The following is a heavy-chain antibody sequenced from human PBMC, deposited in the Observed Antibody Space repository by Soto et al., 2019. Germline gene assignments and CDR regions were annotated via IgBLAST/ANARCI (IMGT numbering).Heavy chain of an antibody. Sequence: SETLSLTCTVSGGSISSYYWSWIRQPPGKGLEWIGYIYYSGSTNYNPSLKSRVTISVDTSKNQFSLKLSSVTAADTAVYYCAREGFEYYYYMDVWGKGTTVTVSS. CDR3: AREGFEYYYYMDV. CDR1: GGSISSYY. J-gene: IGHJ6*03. CDR2: IYYSGST. V-gene: IGHV4-59*01.